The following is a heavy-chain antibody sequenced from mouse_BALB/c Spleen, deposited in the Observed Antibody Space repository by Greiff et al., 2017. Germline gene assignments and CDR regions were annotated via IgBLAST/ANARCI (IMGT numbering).Heavy chain of an antibody. V-gene: IGHV5-17*02. CDR1: GFTFSSFG. D-gene: IGHD2-4*01. J-gene: IGHJ1*01. CDR3: ARGEDYDGDWYFDV. Sequence: EVQGVESGGGLVQPGGSRKLSCAASGFTFSSFGMHWVRQAPEKGLEWVAYISSGSSTIYYADTVKGRFTISRDNPKNTLFLQMTSLRSEDTAMYYCARGEDYDGDWYFDVWGAGTTVTVSS. CDR2: ISSGSSTI.